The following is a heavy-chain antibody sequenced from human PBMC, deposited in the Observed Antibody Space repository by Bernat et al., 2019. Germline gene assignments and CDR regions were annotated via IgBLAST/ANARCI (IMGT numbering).Heavy chain of an antibody. J-gene: IGHJ4*02. CDR3: ARARGYSYGYVDY. D-gene: IGHD5-18*01. CDR2: IYSGGST. V-gene: IGHV3-66*01. Sequence: EVQLVESGGGLVQPGGSLRLSCAVSGFTVSSNYMSWVRQAPGKGLEWVSVIYSGGSTYYADSVKGRFTISRDNSKNTLYLQMNSLRAEDTAVYYCARARGYSYGYVDYWGQGTLVTVSS. CDR1: GFTVSSNY.